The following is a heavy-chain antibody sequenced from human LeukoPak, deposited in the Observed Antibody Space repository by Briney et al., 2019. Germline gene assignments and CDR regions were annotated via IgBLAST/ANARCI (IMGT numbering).Heavy chain of an antibody. J-gene: IGHJ5*02. CDR3: ARDSSGWSTNWFDP. CDR2: INPNSGGT. V-gene: IGHV1-18*01. Sequence: ASVKVSCKASGYTFTSYGISWVRQAPGQGLEWMGWINPNSGGTNYAQKFQGRVTMTTDTSTSTAYMELRSLRSDDTAVYYCARDSSGWSTNWFDPWGQGTLVTVSS. D-gene: IGHD6-19*01. CDR1: GYTFTSYG.